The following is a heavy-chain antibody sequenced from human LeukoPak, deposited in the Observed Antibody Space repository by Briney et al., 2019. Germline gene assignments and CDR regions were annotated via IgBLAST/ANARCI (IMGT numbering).Heavy chain of an antibody. D-gene: IGHD3-16*02. J-gene: IGHJ6*03. CDR3: ARDRGGIGYYMDV. CDR2: ISSSSYSI. V-gene: IGHV3-48*01. CDR1: GFCFDDYV. Sequence: GGSLRVSCVASGFCFDDYVMNWVRPAPGRGLEWVSYISSSSYSIYYADSVKGRFTISRDNAKTSLYLQMNRLRAKDTALYYCARDRGGIGYYMDVWGKGTTVTVSS.